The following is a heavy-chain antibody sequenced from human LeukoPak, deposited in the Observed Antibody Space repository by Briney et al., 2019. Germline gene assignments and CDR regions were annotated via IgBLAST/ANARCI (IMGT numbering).Heavy chain of an antibody. CDR1: GGSISSGSYY. V-gene: IGHV4-39*07. D-gene: IGHD3-10*01. CDR3: ARGPILLWFGELLTPYFDY. Sequence: SETLSLTCTVSGGSISSGSYYWGWIRQPPGKGLEWIGSIYYSGSTYYNPSLKSRVTISVDTSKNQFSLKLSSVTAADTAVYYCARGPILLWFGELLTPYFDYWGQGTLVTVSS. J-gene: IGHJ4*02. CDR2: IYYSGST.